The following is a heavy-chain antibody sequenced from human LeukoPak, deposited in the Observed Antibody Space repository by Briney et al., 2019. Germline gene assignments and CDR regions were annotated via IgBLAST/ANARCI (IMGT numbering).Heavy chain of an antibody. Sequence: SETLSLTCTVSGGSISSGDYYWSWIRQPPGKGLEWIGYIYYSGSTYYNPSLKSRVTMSVDTSKNQFSLKLSSVTAADTAVYYCARDDGGGYPAFWGQGTLVTVSS. CDR2: IYYSGST. D-gene: IGHD2-15*01. CDR3: ARDDGGGYPAF. J-gene: IGHJ4*02. V-gene: IGHV4-30-4*01. CDR1: GGSISSGDYY.